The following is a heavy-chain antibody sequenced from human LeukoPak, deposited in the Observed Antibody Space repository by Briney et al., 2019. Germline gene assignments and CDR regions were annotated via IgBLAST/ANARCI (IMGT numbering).Heavy chain of an antibody. Sequence: GSLRLSCAASGFTFSNYAMHWVRQALGKGLEYVSAISSNGGSTYYANSVKGRFTISRDNSKNTLYLQMGSLRAEDMAVYYCAREGEVPAAFDYWGQGTLVTVSS. CDR1: GFTFSNYA. CDR2: ISSNGGST. CDR3: AREGEVPAAFDY. V-gene: IGHV3-64*01. J-gene: IGHJ4*02. D-gene: IGHD2-2*01.